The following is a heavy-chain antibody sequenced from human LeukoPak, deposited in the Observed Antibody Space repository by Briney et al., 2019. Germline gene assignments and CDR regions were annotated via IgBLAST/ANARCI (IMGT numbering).Heavy chain of an antibody. Sequence: GGSLRLSCAASGLTFSSYAMSWVRQAPGKGLEWVSAISGSGGSTYYADSVKGRFTISRDNSKNTLYLQMNSLRAEDTAVYYCAKPLAAAGTGLFDCWGQGTLVTVSS. D-gene: IGHD6-13*01. CDR3: AKPLAAAGTGLFDC. J-gene: IGHJ4*02. V-gene: IGHV3-23*01. CDR1: GLTFSSYA. CDR2: ISGSGGST.